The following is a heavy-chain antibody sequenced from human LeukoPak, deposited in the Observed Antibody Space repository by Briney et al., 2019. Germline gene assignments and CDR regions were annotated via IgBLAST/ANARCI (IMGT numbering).Heavy chain of an antibody. V-gene: IGHV3-48*01. Sequence: PGGSLRLSCAASGFTFSSYSMNWVRQAPGKGLEWVSYISSSSSTIYYADSVKGRFTISRDNSKNTLYLQMNSLRAEDTAVYYCAKDRTSSGWPDAFDIWGQGTMVTVFS. CDR1: GFTFSSYS. J-gene: IGHJ3*02. D-gene: IGHD6-19*01. CDR2: ISSSSSTI. CDR3: AKDRTSSGWPDAFDI.